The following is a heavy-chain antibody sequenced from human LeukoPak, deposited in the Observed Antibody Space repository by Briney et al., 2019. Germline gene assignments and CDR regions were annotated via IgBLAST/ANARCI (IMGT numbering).Heavy chain of an antibody. V-gene: IGHV4-61*02. D-gene: IGHD7-27*01. CDR1: GGSISSGSYY. CDR3: ARELGITGYYYYMDV. J-gene: IGHJ6*03. Sequence: SQTLSLTCTVSGGSISSGSYYWSWIRQPAGKGLEWIGRIYTSGSTNYNPSLKSRVTISVDTSKNQFSLKLSSVTAADTAVYYCARELGITGYYYYMDVWGKGTTVTVSS. CDR2: IYTSGST.